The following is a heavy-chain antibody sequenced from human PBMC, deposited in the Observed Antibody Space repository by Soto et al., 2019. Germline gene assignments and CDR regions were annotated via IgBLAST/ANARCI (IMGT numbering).Heavy chain of an antibody. J-gene: IGHJ4*02. CDR1: GYTFTSYG. CDR3: ARCGYSSSWHRGSWDYFDY. D-gene: IGHD6-13*01. V-gene: IGHV1-18*01. Sequence: ASVKVSCKASGYTFTSYGISWVRQAPGQGLEWMGWISAYNGNTNYAQKLQGRVTMTTDTSTSTAYMELRSLRSDDTAVYYCARCGYSSSWHRGSWDYFDYWGQGTLVTVSS. CDR2: ISAYNGNT.